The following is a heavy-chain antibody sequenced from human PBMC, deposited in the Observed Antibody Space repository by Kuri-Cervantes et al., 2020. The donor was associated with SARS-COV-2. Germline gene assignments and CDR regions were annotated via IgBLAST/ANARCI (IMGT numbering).Heavy chain of an antibody. J-gene: IGHJ4*02. D-gene: IGHD6-19*01. V-gene: IGHV3-30-3*01. Sequence: GESLKISCAASGFTFSSYAMHWVRQAPGKGLEWVAVISYDGSNKYYADSVKGRFTISRDNSKNTLYLQMNSLKIEDTAVYYCATGSTSGWYRRDFDFWGLGTLVTVSS. CDR1: GFTFSSYA. CDR2: ISYDGSNK. CDR3: ATGSTSGWYRRDFDF.